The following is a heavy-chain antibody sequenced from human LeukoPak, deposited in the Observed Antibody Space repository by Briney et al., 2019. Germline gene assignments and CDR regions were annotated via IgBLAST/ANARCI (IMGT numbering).Heavy chain of an antibody. CDR2: INTSGST. CDR1: GGSISSYY. Sequence: SETLSLTCTVSGGSISSYYWSWIRQPAGKGLEWIGRINTSGSTNYNPSLKSRVTMSVDTSKNQFSLKLSSVTAADTAVYYCARDRVDYGDDALWIGQDAFDIWGQGTMVTVSS. CDR3: ARDRVDYGDDALWIGQDAFDI. D-gene: IGHD4-17*01. J-gene: IGHJ3*02. V-gene: IGHV4-4*07.